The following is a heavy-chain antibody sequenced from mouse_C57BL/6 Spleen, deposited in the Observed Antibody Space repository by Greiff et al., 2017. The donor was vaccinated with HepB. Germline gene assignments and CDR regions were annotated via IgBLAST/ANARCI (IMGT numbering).Heavy chain of an antibody. D-gene: IGHD2-1*01. CDR2: IYPRSGNT. Sequence: QVQLKQSGAELARPGASVKLSCKASGYTFTSYGISWVKQRTGQGLEWIGEIYPRSGNTSYNEKFKGKATLTADKSSSTAYMELRSLTSEDSAVYFCARDGTLYAMDYWGQGTSVTVSS. J-gene: IGHJ4*01. CDR1: GYTFTSYG. V-gene: IGHV1-81*01. CDR3: ARDGTLYAMDY.